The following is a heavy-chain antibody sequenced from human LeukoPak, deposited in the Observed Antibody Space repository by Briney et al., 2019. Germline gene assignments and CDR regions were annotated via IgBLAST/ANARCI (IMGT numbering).Heavy chain of an antibody. CDR3: ARSFDDDYGDYDNWFDP. CDR1: GGSISSYY. J-gene: IGHJ5*02. Sequence: SETLSLTCTVSGGSISSYYWTWIRQPPGKGLEWIGFIYYSGATNYNPSLKSRVTISLDTSKNQFSLKLSSVTAADTAVYYCARSFDDDYGDYDNWFDPWGQGTLVTVSS. CDR2: IYYSGAT. D-gene: IGHD4-17*01. V-gene: IGHV4-59*12.